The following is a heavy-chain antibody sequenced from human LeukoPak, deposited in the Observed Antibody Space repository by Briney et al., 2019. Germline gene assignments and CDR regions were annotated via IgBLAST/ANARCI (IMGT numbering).Heavy chain of an antibody. CDR2: IIGYNGST. CDR3: ARNYYDSSGYFDGIDY. CDR1: GYTFTNYG. Sequence: GASVKVSCKAPGYTFTNYGMTWVRQAPGQGLEWMVWIIGYNGSTKYAQNFKGRVTMTTDTSTSTAYMELRSLRSDDTAVYYCARNYYDSSGYFDGIDYWGQGTLVTVSS. V-gene: IGHV1-18*01. D-gene: IGHD3-22*01. J-gene: IGHJ4*02.